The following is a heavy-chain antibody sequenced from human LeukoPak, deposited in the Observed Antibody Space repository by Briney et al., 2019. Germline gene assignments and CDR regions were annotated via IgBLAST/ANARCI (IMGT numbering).Heavy chain of an antibody. CDR2: IYHSGST. CDR3: ARAGYIAARRYRGWFDP. D-gene: IGHD6-6*01. CDR1: GGSISSSNW. V-gene: IGHV4-4*02. Sequence: SETLSLTCAVSGGSISSSNWWSWVRQPPGKGLEWIGEIYHSGSTNYNPSLKSRVTISVDKSKNQFSLKLSSVTAADTAVYYCARAGYIAARRYRGWFDPWGQGTLVTVSS. J-gene: IGHJ5*02.